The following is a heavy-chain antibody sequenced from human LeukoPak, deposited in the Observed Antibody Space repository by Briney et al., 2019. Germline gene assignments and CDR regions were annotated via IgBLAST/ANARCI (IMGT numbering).Heavy chain of an antibody. V-gene: IGHV4-39*07. D-gene: IGHD6-13*01. CDR2: IYYSGST. CDR1: GGSISSNNYY. J-gene: IGHJ4*02. CDR3: AKARDSNIWYPFDY. Sequence: SETLSLTCTVSGGSISSNNYYWGWIRQPPGKGLEWIGSIYYSGSTHYNPSLKSRVTISLDTSKSQFSLKLTSVTAADTAVYYCAKARDSNIWYPFDYWGQGTLVTVSS.